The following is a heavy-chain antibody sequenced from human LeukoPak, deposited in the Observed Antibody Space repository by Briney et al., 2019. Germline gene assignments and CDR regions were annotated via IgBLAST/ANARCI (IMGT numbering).Heavy chain of an antibody. CDR1: GFTFTTYG. CDR3: AKDAASYYYYYYMDV. CDR2: IGGSGVRT. V-gene: IGHV3-23*01. Sequence: PGGSLRLSCSASGFTFTTYGMNWVRQAPGKGLEWVSGIGGSGVRTYYADSVKGRFTISRDNSKNTPYLQMNSLRAEDTAVYYCAKDAASYYYYYYMDVWGKGTTVTVSS. J-gene: IGHJ6*03.